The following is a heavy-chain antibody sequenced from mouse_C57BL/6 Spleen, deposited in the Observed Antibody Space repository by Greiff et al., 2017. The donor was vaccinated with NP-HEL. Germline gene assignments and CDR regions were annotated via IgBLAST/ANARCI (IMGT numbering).Heavy chain of an antibody. CDR3: TRNYDYDVGFAY. CDR2: IDPETGGT. V-gene: IGHV1-15*01. D-gene: IGHD2-4*01. Sequence: QVQLQQSGAELVRPGASVTLSCKASGYTFTDYEMHWVKQTPVHGLEWIGAIDPETGGTAYNQKFKGKAILTEDKSSNAAYMGLRSLTSEDSTVYYCTRNYDYDVGFAYWGQGTLVTVSA. CDR1: GYTFTDYE. J-gene: IGHJ3*01.